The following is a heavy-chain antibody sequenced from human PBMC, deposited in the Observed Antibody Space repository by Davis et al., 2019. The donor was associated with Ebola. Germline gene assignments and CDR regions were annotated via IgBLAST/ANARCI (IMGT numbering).Heavy chain of an antibody. CDR3: AGFSGFSYSEDAFDI. J-gene: IGHJ3*02. CDR2: FYSVGGT. Sequence: GGSLRLSCAASGFTVSSNYMSWVRQAPGKGLEWVSVFYSVGGTYYADSVEGRFTISKDNSKNTVYLQMNSLRGEDTAVYYCAGFSGFSYSEDAFDIWGQGTRVTVSS. V-gene: IGHV3-66*01. D-gene: IGHD1-26*01. CDR1: GFTVSSNY.